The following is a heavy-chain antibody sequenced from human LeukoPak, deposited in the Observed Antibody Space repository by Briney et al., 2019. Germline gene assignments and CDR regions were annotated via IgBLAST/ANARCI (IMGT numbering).Heavy chain of an antibody. V-gene: IGHV4-39*01. D-gene: IGHD3-10*01. CDR3: ARHSSMVRGVIPGCFDY. Sequence: SETLSLTCTVSGGSISSSSYYWGWIRQPPGKGLEWIGSIYYSGSTYYNPSLKSRVTISVDTSKNQFSLKLSSVTAADTAVYYCARHSSMVRGVIPGCFDYWGQGTLVTVSS. J-gene: IGHJ4*02. CDR2: IYYSGST. CDR1: GGSISSSSYY.